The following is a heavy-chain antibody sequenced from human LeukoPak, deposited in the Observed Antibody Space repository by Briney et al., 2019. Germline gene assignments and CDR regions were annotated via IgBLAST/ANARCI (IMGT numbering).Heavy chain of an antibody. CDR2: ISSTGTTI. V-gene: IGHV3-48*01. J-gene: IGHJ4*02. Sequence: GGSLRLSCAASGLTFSGYGMNWVRQAPGKGLECVSSISSTGTTIYYADSVKGRFTISRDNAKNSLFLQMNSLRAEDTAVYYCARDSYMVRGVIITPPLDYWGQGTLVTVSS. CDR3: ARDSYMVRGVIITPPLDY. CDR1: GLTFSGYG. D-gene: IGHD3-10*01.